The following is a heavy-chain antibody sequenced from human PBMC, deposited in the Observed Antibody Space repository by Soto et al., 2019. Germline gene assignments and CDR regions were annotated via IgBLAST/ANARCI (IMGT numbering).Heavy chain of an antibody. V-gene: IGHV4-39*01. D-gene: IGHD2-2*01. CDR2: IYYSGST. CDR3: ASTVIYCSSTSCYAEFDY. J-gene: IGHJ4*02. Sequence: QLQLQESGPGLVKPSETLSLTCTVSGGSISSSSYYWGWIRQPPGKGLEWIGSIYYSGSTYYNPSLKSRVTLSVDTSKTPCSLKLSSVTAADTAVYYCASTVIYCSSTSCYAEFDYWGQGPLVTVSS. CDR1: GGSISSSSYY.